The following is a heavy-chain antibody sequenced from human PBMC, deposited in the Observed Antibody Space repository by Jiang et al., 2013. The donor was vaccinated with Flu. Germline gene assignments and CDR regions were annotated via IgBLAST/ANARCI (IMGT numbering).Heavy chain of an antibody. V-gene: IGHV3-49*03. J-gene: IGHJ4*02. CDR1: GFTFGDYA. CDR2: IRNKLYRGTT. CDR3: TRDLVRDVILIPVTYFDY. Sequence: VQLVESGGGLVQPGRSLRLSCTGSGFTFGDYAVSWLRQAPGKGLEWVGFIRNKLYRGTTDYAASVKGRFTISRDDSKSIAYLQMSSLKTEDTAVYYCTRDLVRDVILIPVTYFDYWAREPWSPSPQ. D-gene: IGHD2-8*01.